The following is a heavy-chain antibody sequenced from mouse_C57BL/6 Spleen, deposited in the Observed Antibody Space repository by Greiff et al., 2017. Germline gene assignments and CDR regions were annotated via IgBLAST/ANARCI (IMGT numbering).Heavy chain of an antibody. Sequence: VQLQQSGPELVKPGASVKISCTASGYSFTGYYMNWVKQSPEKSLEWIGEINPSTGGTTYNQKFKAKATLTVDKSSSTAYMQLKSLTSEASAVYDCARKGVLTSYAMDYWGQGTSVTVSS. V-gene: IGHV1-42*01. CDR1: GYSFTGYY. J-gene: IGHJ4*01. D-gene: IGHD4-1*01. CDR2: INPSTGGT. CDR3: ARKGVLTSYAMDY.